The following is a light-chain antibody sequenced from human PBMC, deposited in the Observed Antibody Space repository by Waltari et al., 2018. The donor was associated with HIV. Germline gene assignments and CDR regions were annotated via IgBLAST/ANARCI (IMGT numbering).Light chain of an antibody. CDR2: DFG. Sequence: QSALTQPASVSGTPGQSITISCTGTSRDIGAYNYVSWSQPHPGKAPKRIIYDFGTQPSGVSDRFSGSKSGNTASLTISGLQSEDEADYHCCAYAGPTGLSEVFGGGTKLTVL. J-gene: IGLJ2*01. V-gene: IGLV2-23*02. CDR1: SRDIGAYNY. CDR3: CAYAGPTGLSEV.